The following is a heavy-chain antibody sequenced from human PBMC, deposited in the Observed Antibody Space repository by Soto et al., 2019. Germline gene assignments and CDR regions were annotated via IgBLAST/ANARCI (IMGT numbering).Heavy chain of an antibody. CDR2: IWYDGSNK. J-gene: IGHJ6*02. D-gene: IGHD3-10*01. CDR1: GFTFSSYG. Sequence: GGSLRLSCAASGFTFSSYGMHWVRQAPGKGLEWVAVIWYDGSNKYYADSVKGRFTISRDNSKNTLYLQMNSLRAEDTAVYYCARDSGSGPYYYYGMDVWGPGTTVTVSS. CDR3: ARDSGSGPYYYYGMDV. V-gene: IGHV3-33*01.